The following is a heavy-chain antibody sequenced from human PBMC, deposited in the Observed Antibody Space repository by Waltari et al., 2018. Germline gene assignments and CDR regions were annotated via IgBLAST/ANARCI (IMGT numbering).Heavy chain of an antibody. CDR1: GWSFSGSY. V-gene: IGHV4-34*01. Sequence: QVQLQQWGAGLLKPSETLSLTCAVYGWSFSGSYWSWSRQPPGKGLEWIGEINHSGNTNYNPSLKSRVTISVDTSKNQFSLKLSSVTAADTAVYYCARGRGRGAARFIWFDPWGQGTLVTVSS. J-gene: IGHJ5*02. CDR3: ARGRGRGAARFIWFDP. D-gene: IGHD6-6*01. CDR2: INHSGNT.